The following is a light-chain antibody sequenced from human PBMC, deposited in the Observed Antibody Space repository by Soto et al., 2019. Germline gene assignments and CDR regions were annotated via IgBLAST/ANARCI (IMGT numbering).Light chain of an antibody. J-gene: IGKJ1*01. Sequence: ILLTQSPSSLSASVGDRVTITCRASQGIDSSFAWYQQKPGKAPKLLIYAASSLQSGVPSRVSGSGSGTDFTLTISSLQPEDFATYYCQQSYSTFWTFGQGTKVDI. CDR1: QGIDSS. CDR2: AAS. V-gene: IGKV1-39*01. CDR3: QQSYSTFWT.